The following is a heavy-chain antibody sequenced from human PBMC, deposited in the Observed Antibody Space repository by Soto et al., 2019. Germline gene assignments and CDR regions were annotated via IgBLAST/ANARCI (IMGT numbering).Heavy chain of an antibody. J-gene: IGHJ4*02. Sequence: SETRSLTCAVYGGSFSCYYWSWIRQPPGKGLEWIGEINHSGSTNYNPSLKSRVTISVDTSKNHCSLKLSSVTAADTAVYYCASVSEYSSSSVRTAIFDYWGQGTLVTVSS. V-gene: IGHV4-34*01. D-gene: IGHD6-6*01. CDR2: INHSGST. CDR3: ASVSEYSSSSVRTAIFDY. CDR1: GGSFSCYY.